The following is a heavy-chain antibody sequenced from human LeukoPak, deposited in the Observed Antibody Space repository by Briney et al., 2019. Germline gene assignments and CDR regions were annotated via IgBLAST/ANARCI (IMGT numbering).Heavy chain of an antibody. Sequence: SETLSLTCTVSGGSISSGSYYWGWVRQPPGKRLEWIGSVYYNGNTYYNPSLKRRVTISLDTSKNQFSLKLSSVTAADTAVYYCARLIAVADNYFDCWGQGTLVTVSS. CDR3: ARLIAVADNYFDC. CDR2: VYYNGNT. CDR1: GGSISSGSYY. D-gene: IGHD6-19*01. J-gene: IGHJ4*02. V-gene: IGHV4-39*01.